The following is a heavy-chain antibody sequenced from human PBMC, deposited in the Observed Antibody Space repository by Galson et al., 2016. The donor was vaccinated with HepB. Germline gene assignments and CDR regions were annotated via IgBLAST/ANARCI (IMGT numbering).Heavy chain of an antibody. Sequence: SLRLSCAAAGFTVSDNHVTWIRQAPGKGLECVSVIFGRGNTYYADSVEGRFTISRDNARNTVYLQMNSLRTEDTAVYYRAGYGGNSVWGQGTLVTASS. CDR3: AGYGGNSV. D-gene: IGHD4-23*01. CDR2: IFGRGNT. V-gene: IGHV3-53*01. J-gene: IGHJ4*02. CDR1: GFTVSDNH.